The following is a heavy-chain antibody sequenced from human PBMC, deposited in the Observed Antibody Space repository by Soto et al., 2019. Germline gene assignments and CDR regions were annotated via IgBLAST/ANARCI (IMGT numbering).Heavy chain of an antibody. Sequence: QVHLQESGPGLVKPSETLSLTCTVSGGAISTYYWTWIRQPAGKGLELIGRIYSSGSTKYNPSLQSRVTMSLDTSNNQFSLRLTSVTAADTAVYDCARGHRFADWFDPWVHGHLVTVAS. CDR1: GGAISTYY. D-gene: IGHD3-3*01. J-gene: IGHJ5*02. V-gene: IGHV4-4*07. CDR2: IYSSGST. CDR3: ARGHRFADWFDP.